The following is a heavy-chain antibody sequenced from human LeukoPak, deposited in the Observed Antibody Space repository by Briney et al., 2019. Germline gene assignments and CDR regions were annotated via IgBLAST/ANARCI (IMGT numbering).Heavy chain of an antibody. CDR3: ATFPSGSYSAY. CDR1: GFTFGDYA. V-gene: IGHV3-49*04. Sequence: GGSLRLSCTASGFTFGDYAMSWVRQAPGKGLEWVGFIRSKAYGGTTEYAASVKGRFTISRDDSKSIAYLQMNSLKTEDTAVYYCATFPSGSYSAYWGQGTLVTVSS. D-gene: IGHD1-26*01. CDR2: IRSKAYGGTT. J-gene: IGHJ4*02.